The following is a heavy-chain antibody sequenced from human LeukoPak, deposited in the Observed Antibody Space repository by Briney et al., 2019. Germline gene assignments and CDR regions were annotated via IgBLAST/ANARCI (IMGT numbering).Heavy chain of an antibody. CDR3: ARDLRYFYGGKPHFDY. V-gene: IGHV3-7*01. CDR1: GFTFSSYW. D-gene: IGHD4-23*01. Sequence: GGSLRLSCAASGFTFSSYWMSWVRQAPGKGLEWVANIKQDGSEKYYVDSVKGRFTISRDNAKNSLYLQMNSLRAEDTAVYYCARDLRYFYGGKPHFDYWGQGTLVTVSS. J-gene: IGHJ4*02. CDR2: IKQDGSEK.